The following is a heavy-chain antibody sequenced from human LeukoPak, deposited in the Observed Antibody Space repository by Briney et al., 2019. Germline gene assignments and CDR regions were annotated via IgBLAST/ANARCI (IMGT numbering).Heavy chain of an antibody. Sequence: PSETLSLTCTVSGGFISSYYWSWIRQPPGKGLEWIGYIYYRGSTNYNPSLKSRVTISVDTSKNQFSLKLSSVTAADTAVYYCARAGDNTYYDFWSGRNYYYYMDVWGKGTTVTVSS. CDR2: IYYRGST. V-gene: IGHV4-59*13. J-gene: IGHJ6*03. CDR3: ARAGDNTYYDFWSGRNYYYYMDV. D-gene: IGHD3-3*01. CDR1: GGFISSYY.